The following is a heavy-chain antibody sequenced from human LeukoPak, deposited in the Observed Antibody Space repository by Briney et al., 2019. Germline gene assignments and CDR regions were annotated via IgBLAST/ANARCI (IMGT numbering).Heavy chain of an antibody. CDR1: GYTFTGTY. D-gene: IGHD4-17*01. CDR3: GRGSDGDKWLGY. J-gene: IGHJ4*02. Sequence: ASVRLSCKASGYTFTGTYIHWVRQAPGQGLEWMGWISPNNGVTNYGQKFQGRVTMTWDTSISTAYMELARLTSDDAALYYCGRGSDGDKWLGYWGQGALVTVSS. CDR2: ISPNNGVT. V-gene: IGHV1-2*02.